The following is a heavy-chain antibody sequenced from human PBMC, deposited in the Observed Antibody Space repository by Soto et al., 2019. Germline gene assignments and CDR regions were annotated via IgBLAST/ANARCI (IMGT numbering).Heavy chain of an antibody. J-gene: IGHJ4*02. CDR1: GGTFSSYA. CDR3: ARLLRPRRGSSYFDY. V-gene: IGHV1-69*01. D-gene: IGHD6-6*01. CDR2: IIPIFGTA. Sequence: QVQLVQSGAEVKKPGSSVKVSCKASGGTFSSYAISWVRQAPGQGLEWMGGIIPIFGTANYAQKVQGRVTITADESTSKADMELSSLISEDTAVYYCARLLRPRRGSSYFDYWGQGTLVTVSS.